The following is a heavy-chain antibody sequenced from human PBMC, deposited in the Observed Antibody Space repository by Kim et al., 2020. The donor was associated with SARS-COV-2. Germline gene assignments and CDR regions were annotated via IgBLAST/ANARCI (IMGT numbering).Heavy chain of an antibody. Sequence: SETLSLTCTVAGGSISSGGYCWSWIRLQSGKGLEWIATMYYSGRTHYNPSLKSRVMTSVDTSYTQFSLRVSSVTAADTAVYYCAREHCYYHFMDVWGKGT. CDR1: GGSISSGGYC. CDR3: AREHCYYHFMDV. CDR2: MYYSGRT. V-gene: IGHV4-31*03. J-gene: IGHJ6*03.